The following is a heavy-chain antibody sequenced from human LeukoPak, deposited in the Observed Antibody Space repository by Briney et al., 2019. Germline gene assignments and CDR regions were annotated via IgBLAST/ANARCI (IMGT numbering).Heavy chain of an antibody. CDR2: IYSGGST. J-gene: IGHJ6*03. CDR3: ARARREGYCSSTSCLIYYYYYMDV. D-gene: IGHD2-2*01. CDR1: EFSVGSNY. V-gene: IGHV3-66*01. Sequence: GGSLRLSCAASEFSVGSNYMTWVRQAPGKGLEWVSLIYSGGSTYYADSVKGRFTISRDNSKNTLYLQMSSLRAEDTAVYYCARARREGYCSSTSCLIYYYYYMDVWGKGTTVTVSS.